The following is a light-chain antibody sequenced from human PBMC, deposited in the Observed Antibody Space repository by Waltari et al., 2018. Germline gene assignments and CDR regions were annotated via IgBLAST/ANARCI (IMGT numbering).Light chain of an antibody. CDR1: QNIRTY. J-gene: IGKJ4*01. V-gene: IGKV1-39*01. CDR2: AAS. Sequence: DIQMTQSPSSLSASVGDRITISCRASQNIRTYLNWYQQRPGEALKILSSAASTLRGRAPSRFSGSVSGTDFTLTISSLQPVDFATFYCQQSFSTPRTFGGGTRVEIK. CDR3: QQSFSTPRT.